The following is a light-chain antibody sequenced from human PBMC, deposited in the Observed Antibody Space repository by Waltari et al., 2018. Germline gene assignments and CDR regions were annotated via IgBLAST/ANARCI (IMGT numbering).Light chain of an antibody. Sequence: DIQMNQSTSFLSASVGDRVTITCQASQDISNYLNWYQQKPGKAPKLLIYDASNLETGVPSRFSGSGSGTDFTFTISSLQPEDIATYYCQQYDNLPVTFGPGTKVDIK. CDR3: QQYDNLPVT. CDR2: DAS. V-gene: IGKV1-33*01. CDR1: QDISNY. J-gene: IGKJ3*01.